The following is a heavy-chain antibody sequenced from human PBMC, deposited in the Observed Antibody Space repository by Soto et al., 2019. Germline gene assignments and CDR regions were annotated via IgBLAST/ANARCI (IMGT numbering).Heavy chain of an antibody. CDR1: GGTFSSYA. J-gene: IGHJ5*02. V-gene: IGHV1-69*13. Sequence: SVKVSCKASGGTFSSYAISWVRQAPGQGLEWMGGIIPIFGTANYAQKFQGRVTITADEPTSTAYMELSSLRSEDTAVYYCAREIGYYYDSSGYYFNWFDPWGQGTLVTVSS. D-gene: IGHD3-22*01. CDR3: AREIGYYYDSSGYYFNWFDP. CDR2: IIPIFGTA.